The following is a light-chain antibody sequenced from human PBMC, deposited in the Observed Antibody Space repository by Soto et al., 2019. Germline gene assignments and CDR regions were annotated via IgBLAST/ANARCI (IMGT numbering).Light chain of an antibody. Sequence: DIVMTQSPDSLAVSLGERATINCKSSQNLLHSSTNKNYLAWYQQKPGQPPKLLIYWASTRESGVPDRFSGRGFGKDFTLTISSLKAEDGAVYYCQQCYITPITFGQGTRLE. V-gene: IGKV4-1*01. CDR3: QQCYITPIT. CDR1: QNLLHSSTNKNY. CDR2: WAS. J-gene: IGKJ5*01.